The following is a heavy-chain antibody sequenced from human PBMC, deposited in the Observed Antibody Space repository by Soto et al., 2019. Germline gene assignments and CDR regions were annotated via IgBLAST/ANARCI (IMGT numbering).Heavy chain of an antibody. V-gene: IGHV1-18*01. CDR2: ISAYNGNT. CDR3: AGGGTPIDY. CDR1: GYTFTNFG. Sequence: QVHLVQSGAEVKKPGASVKVSCTASGYTFTNFGISWVRQAPGQGLEWMGWISAYNGNTNYAQKFQGRVTMTTDTYTSTAYMELRSLRSDDTALYYWAGGGTPIDYWGQGTLVTVSS. J-gene: IGHJ4*02. D-gene: IGHD3-16*01.